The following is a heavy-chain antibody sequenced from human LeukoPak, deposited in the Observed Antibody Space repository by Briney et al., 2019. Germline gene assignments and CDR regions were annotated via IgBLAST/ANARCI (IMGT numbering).Heavy chain of an antibody. D-gene: IGHD3-22*01. CDR2: IYTSGST. J-gene: IGHJ4*02. Sequence: SETLSLTCTVSGGSISSGSYYWRWLRQPAGRGLEWIGRIYTSGSTNYNPSLKSRVTISVDTSKNQFSLKLSSVTAADTAVYYCAREGYYDSSGLDYWGQGTLVTVSS. V-gene: IGHV4-61*02. CDR1: GGSISSGSYY. CDR3: AREGYYDSSGLDY.